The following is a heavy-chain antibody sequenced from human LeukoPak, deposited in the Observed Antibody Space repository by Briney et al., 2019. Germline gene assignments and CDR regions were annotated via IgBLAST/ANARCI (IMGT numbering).Heavy chain of an antibody. V-gene: IGHV3-15*01. CDR2: IRSKTDGGTT. Sequence: GGSLRLSCAASGFTFSDAWMTWVRQAPGKGLEWVGRIRSKTDGGTTEYAAPVEGRFTISRDDSKNTLYLQMSSLKTEGTAVYYCAKHNYGVVSIQHWGQGTLVTVSS. D-gene: IGHD3-3*01. J-gene: IGHJ1*01. CDR1: GFTFSDAW. CDR3: AKHNYGVVSIQH.